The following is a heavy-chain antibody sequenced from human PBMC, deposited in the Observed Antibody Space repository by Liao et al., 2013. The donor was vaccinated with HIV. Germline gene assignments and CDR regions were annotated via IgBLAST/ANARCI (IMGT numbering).Heavy chain of an antibody. D-gene: IGHD2-2*02. CDR3: QGVVVVPAAIQPRNYYYYMDV. CDR2: IYYSGST. CDR1: GGSISSYY. V-gene: IGHV4-59*01. Sequence: QVQLQESGPGLVKPSETLSLTCTVSGGSISSYYWSWIRQPPGKGLEWIGYIYYSGSTNYNPSLKSRVTISVDTSKNQFSLKLSSVTAADTAVYYCQGVVVVPAAIQPRNYYYYMDVWGKGTTVTVSS. J-gene: IGHJ6*03.